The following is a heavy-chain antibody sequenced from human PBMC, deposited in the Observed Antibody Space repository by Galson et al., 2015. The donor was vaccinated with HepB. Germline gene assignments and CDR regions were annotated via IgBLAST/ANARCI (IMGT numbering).Heavy chain of an antibody. V-gene: IGHV3-69-1*02. CDR3: AREGYRSDMDV. CDR2: ISGSSTT. CDR1: GFTLSGYS. J-gene: IGHJ6*02. D-gene: IGHD6-19*01. Sequence: SLRLSCAVSGFTLSGYSMNWVRQAPGKGLEWLSYISGSSTTYYADSVKGRFTISRDNAKKSLYLQMNTLRAEDTAVYYCAREGYRSDMDVWGQGTTVTVSS.